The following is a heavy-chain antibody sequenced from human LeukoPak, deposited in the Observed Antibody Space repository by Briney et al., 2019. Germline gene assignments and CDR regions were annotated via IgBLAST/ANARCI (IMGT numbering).Heavy chain of an antibody. J-gene: IGHJ4*02. Sequence: GGSLRLSCAASGVTFSSYAMSWVRQAPGKGLEWVSGISGTGGRTYYADSVKGRFTISRDNSKNTLYLQMNSLRAEDTAVYYCAKALGSSSWYGYLGYWGQGTLVTVSS. CDR2: ISGTGGRT. CDR3: AKALGSSSWYGYLGY. D-gene: IGHD6-13*01. CDR1: GVTFSSYA. V-gene: IGHV3-23*01.